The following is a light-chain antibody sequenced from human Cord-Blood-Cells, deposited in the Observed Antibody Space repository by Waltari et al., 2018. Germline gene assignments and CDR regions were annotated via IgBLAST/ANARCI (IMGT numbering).Light chain of an antibody. CDR3: QQYYSTPLT. Sequence: DIVLTQSPAPLLVLLGARATIHCTSSRSVLYSSNNKNYLAWYQQKPGQPPKLLIYWASTRETGVPARFSGSGSGTDFTLTISSLQAEDVAVYYCQQYYSTPLTFGGGTKVEIK. CDR2: WAS. J-gene: IGKJ4*01. CDR1: RSVLYSSNNKNY. V-gene: IGKV4-1*01.